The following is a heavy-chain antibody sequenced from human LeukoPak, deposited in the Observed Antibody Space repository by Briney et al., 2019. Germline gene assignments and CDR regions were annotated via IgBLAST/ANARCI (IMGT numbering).Heavy chain of an antibody. J-gene: IGHJ4*02. V-gene: IGHV3-53*01. CDR3: STGRGYSYGTFDY. Sequence: GGSLRLSCAASGFTVSNNYMSWVRQAPGKGLEWVSITYSDGNTNYAVSVKGRFTISRDTSQNTLSLQMNSLRAEDTAVYYCSTGRGYSYGTFDYWGQGTLVTVSS. D-gene: IGHD5-18*01. CDR1: GFTVSNNY. CDR2: TYSDGNT.